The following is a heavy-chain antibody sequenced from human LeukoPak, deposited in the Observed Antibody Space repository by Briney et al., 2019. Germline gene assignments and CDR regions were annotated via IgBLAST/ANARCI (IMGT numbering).Heavy chain of an antibody. CDR2: INPTGGST. V-gene: IGHV1-46*01. Sequence: ASARVSCKAAGYIFPSYCMYWVRQAPGQWLEWMGIINPTGGSTTYAQKFQGRVTMTRDTSTSTVYMELSSLRSDDTAVYYCARTAARRFDYWGQGTLVTVSS. CDR3: ARTAARRFDY. CDR1: GYIFPSYC. J-gene: IGHJ4*02. D-gene: IGHD6-6*01.